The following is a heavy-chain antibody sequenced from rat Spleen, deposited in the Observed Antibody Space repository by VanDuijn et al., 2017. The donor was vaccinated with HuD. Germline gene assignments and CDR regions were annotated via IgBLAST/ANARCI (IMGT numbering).Heavy chain of an antibody. J-gene: IGHJ2*01. CDR3: ARGGAPDYFDY. D-gene: IGHD1-11*01. Sequence: QVQLMESGPGLVQPSETLSLTCTVSGFSLTSYNVHWVRQPPGKGLEWMGVMWSGGSTDYNSALKSRLSISRDTSKNQVVLKMNSLQSEDTTTYYCARGGAPDYFDYWGQGVMVTVSS. CDR1: GFSLTSYN. CDR2: MWSGGST. V-gene: IGHV2-45*01.